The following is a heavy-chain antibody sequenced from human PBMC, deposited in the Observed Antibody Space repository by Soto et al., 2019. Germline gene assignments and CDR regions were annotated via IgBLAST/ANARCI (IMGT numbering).Heavy chain of an antibody. V-gene: IGHV1-18*01. CDR3: ARDLPTMDV. Sequence: QVQLVQSGAEVKKPGASVKVSCKASGYTFTSYGISWVRQAPGQGLEWMGWIRAYNGNTNYAQKLQGRVTMPTDRSASTAYMELRSLRPGDTAVYYCARDLPTMDVWGQGTTVTVSS. CDR2: IRAYNGNT. J-gene: IGHJ6*02. CDR1: GYTFTSYG.